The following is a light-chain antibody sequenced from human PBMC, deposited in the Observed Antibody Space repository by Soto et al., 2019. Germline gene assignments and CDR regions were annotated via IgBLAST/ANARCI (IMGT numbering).Light chain of an antibody. CDR2: QVS. V-gene: IGLV2-14*01. CDR3: NSYTTTNTRV. Sequence: QSVLTQPASVSGSPGQSVTISCTGTSSDVGGYNSVSWYQQHPGKAPKLMIYQVSSRPSGVSNRFSGSKSGNTASLTISGLQAEDEADYYCNSYTTTNTRVFGRGTKLTVL. J-gene: IGLJ3*02. CDR1: SSDVGGYNS.